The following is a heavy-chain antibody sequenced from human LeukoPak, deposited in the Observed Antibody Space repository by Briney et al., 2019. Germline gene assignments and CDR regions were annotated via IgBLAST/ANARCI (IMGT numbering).Heavy chain of an antibody. V-gene: IGHV4-4*07. J-gene: IGHJ5*02. CDR3: ARALWFGPADNWFDP. CDR1: GGSISSYY. Sequence: SETLSLTCTVSGGSISSYYWSWIRQPAGKGLEWIGRIYTSGSTNYNPSLKSRVTMSVDTSKNQFSLKLSSVTAADTAVYYCARALWFGPADNWFDPWAREPWSPSPQ. CDR2: IYTSGST. D-gene: IGHD3-10*01.